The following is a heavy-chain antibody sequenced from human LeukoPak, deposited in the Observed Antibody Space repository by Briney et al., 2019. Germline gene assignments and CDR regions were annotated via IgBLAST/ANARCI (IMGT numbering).Heavy chain of an antibody. CDR2: ISSSSSTI. V-gene: IGHV3-48*01. CDR1: GFTFSSYS. Sequence: PGGSLRLSCAASGFTFSSYSMNWVRQAPEKGLEWVSYISSSSSTIYYADSVKGRFTISRDNAKNSLYLQMNSLRAEDTAVYYCAKGRRVTFRYDALHIWGQGTMVTVSS. D-gene: IGHD5-18*01. J-gene: IGHJ3*02. CDR3: AKGRRVTFRYDALHI.